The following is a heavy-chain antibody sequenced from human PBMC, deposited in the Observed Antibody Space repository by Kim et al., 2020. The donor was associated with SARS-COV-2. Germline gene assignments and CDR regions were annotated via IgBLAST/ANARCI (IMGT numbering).Heavy chain of an antibody. D-gene: IGHD3-10*01. CDR1: GGSFSGYY. CDR2: INHSGST. J-gene: IGHJ4*02. V-gene: IGHV4-34*01. Sequence: SETLSLTCAVYGGSFSGYYWSWIRQPPGKGLEWIGEINHSGSTNYNPSLKSRVTISVDTSKNQFSLKLSSVTAADTAVYYCARATDYGSGSYYTDYWGQGTLVTVSS. CDR3: ARATDYGSGSYYTDY.